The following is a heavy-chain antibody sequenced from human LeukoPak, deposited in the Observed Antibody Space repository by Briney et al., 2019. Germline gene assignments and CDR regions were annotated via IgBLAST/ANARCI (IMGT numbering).Heavy chain of an antibody. CDR3: ARDFRFSYDSSGYYGYFDY. CDR2: IYTSGST. Sequence: XLSLTXTVSGGSISSYYWSWIRQPAGKGLEWIGRIYTSGSTNYNPSLKSRVTMSVDTSKNQFSLKLSSVTAADTAVYYCARDFRFSYDSSGYYGYFDYWGQGTLVTVSS. V-gene: IGHV4-4*07. CDR1: GGSISSYY. J-gene: IGHJ4*02. D-gene: IGHD3-22*01.